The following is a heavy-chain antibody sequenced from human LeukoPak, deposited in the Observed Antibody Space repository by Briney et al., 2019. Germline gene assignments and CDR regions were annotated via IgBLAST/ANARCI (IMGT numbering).Heavy chain of an antibody. V-gene: IGHV1-18*01. D-gene: IGHD3-22*01. CDR1: GYTFTSYD. CDR3: ARVEPYYYDSSGYLIRRYYFDY. J-gene: IGHJ4*02. CDR2: ISAYNGNT. Sequence: GASVKVSCKASGYTFTSYDINWVRQATGQGLEWMGWISAYNGNTNYAQKLQGRVTMTTDTSTSTAYMELRSLRSDDTAVYYCARVEPYYYDSSGYLIRRYYFDYWGQGTLVTVSS.